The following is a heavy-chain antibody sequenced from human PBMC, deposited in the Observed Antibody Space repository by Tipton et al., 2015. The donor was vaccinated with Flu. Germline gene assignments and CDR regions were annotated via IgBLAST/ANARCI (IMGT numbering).Heavy chain of an antibody. J-gene: IGHJ4*02. CDR1: GGSVSGYY. Sequence: TLSLTCAVYGGSVSGYYWSWIRQPPGKGLEWIGEINYSGSTNYNPSLKSRVTISVDTSKNQFSLKLSSVTAADTAVYYCARSKVAAGTESFDYWGQGTLVTVSS. V-gene: IGHV4-34*01. CDR2: INYSGST. CDR3: ARSKVAAGTESFDY. D-gene: IGHD6-13*01.